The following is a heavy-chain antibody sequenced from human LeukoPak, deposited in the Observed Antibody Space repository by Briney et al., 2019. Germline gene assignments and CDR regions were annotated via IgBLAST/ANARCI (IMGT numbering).Heavy chain of an antibody. V-gene: IGHV3-23*01. D-gene: IGHD6-6*01. Sequence: PGGSLRLSCTASGFTFGDYAMSWFRQAPGKGLEWVSAIGGSGGRTYYADSVKGRFTISRNNAKNSLYLQMNSLRAEDTAVYYCARDLSIAAQTSGFDPWGQGTLVTVSS. CDR2: IGGSGGRT. J-gene: IGHJ5*02. CDR3: ARDLSIAAQTSGFDP. CDR1: GFTFGDYA.